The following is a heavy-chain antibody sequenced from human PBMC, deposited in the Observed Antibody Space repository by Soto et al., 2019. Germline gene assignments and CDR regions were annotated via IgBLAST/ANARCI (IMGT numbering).Heavy chain of an antibody. V-gene: IGHV1-3*01. D-gene: IGHD3-10*01. CDR1: GHTFTRYV. CDR3: ATDPAPFSGINDSHFDS. Sequence: ASVKVSCKASGHTFTRYVIHWVRQAPGQRPEWMGWINAGNGHTKYSQKFQDRVTITRDTSASTAYMELSSLRSEDTAVYHCATDPAPFSGINDSHFDSWGRGTLVTAPQ. CDR2: INAGNGHT. J-gene: IGHJ4*02.